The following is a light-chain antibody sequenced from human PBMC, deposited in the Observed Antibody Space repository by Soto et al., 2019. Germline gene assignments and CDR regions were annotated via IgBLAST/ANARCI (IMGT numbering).Light chain of an antibody. CDR1: QNIGGW. CDR3: QQYSRYWT. J-gene: IGKJ1*01. CDR2: KAS. V-gene: IGKV1-5*03. Sequence: DVQMTQSPFTLSASVGDRVTITCRASQNIGGWLAWYQQKPGKAPKLLIYKASSLESGVPSRFSGRGSGTEFTLTINSLQPDDFATYYCQQYSRYWTFGQGTKVEIK.